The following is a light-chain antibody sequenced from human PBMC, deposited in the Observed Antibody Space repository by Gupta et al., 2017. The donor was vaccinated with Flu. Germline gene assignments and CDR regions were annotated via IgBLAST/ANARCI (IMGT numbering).Light chain of an antibody. CDR3: QQNSYSVT. Sequence: PAVLSASLGDRATLSCAASQTVNSCFFGWQQKKADPAQRLINKGACRRSRGTSDSCSGSGCTKDFPLTSSRQEDEDSAVYYQQQNSYSVTFGRGTKVDIK. V-gene: IGKV3D-20*01. CDR2: GAC. J-gene: IGKJ4*01. CDR1: QTVNSCF.